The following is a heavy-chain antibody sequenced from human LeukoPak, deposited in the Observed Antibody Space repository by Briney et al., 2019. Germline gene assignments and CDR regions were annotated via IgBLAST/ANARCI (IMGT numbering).Heavy chain of an antibody. J-gene: IGHJ5*02. Sequence: GGSLRLSCAASGLTFSGSWMTWVRQPPGKGLEWVGNILPDGSYKHYVDSVKGRFTISRDNAKNSLYLQMNSLREEDTAVYYCTTKYSWGQGTLVTVSS. CDR2: ILPDGSYK. CDR3: TTKYS. D-gene: IGHD2/OR15-2a*01. CDR1: GLTFSGSW. V-gene: IGHV3-7*01.